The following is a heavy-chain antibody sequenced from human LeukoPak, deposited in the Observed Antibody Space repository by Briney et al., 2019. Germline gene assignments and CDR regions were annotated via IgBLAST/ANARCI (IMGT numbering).Heavy chain of an antibody. CDR1: GGSISSSSYY. CDR2: IYYSGST. V-gene: IGHV4-39*07. J-gene: IGHJ4*02. CDR3: ARDRGSGSYYSHHYFDY. D-gene: IGHD1-26*01. Sequence: SETLSLTCTVSGGSISSSSYYWGWIRQPPGKGLEWIGSIYYSGSTYYNPSLKSRVTISVDTSKNQFSLKLSSVTAADTAVYYCARDRGSGSYYSHHYFDYWGQGTLVTVSS.